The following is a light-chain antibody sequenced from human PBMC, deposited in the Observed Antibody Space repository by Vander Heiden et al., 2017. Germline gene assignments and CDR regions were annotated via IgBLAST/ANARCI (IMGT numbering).Light chain of an antibody. Sequence: QSALTQPASVSGPPGPSITISCTGSSSDVGGYNYVSWYQQHPGKAPKLKIYDVSNRPSGVSKRFSGSKSGNTASLTISGLQAEDEADYYCSSYTSSSTLVVFGGGTKLTVL. CDR3: SSYTSSSTLVV. CDR2: DVS. V-gene: IGLV2-14*03. J-gene: IGLJ2*01. CDR1: SSDVGGYNY.